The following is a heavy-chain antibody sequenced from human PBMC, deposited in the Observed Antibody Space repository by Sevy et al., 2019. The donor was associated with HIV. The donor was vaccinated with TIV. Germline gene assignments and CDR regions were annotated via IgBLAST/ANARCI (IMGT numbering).Heavy chain of an antibody. J-gene: IGHJ4*02. CDR2: ISSDDGT. CDR3: AKGLSSLFAKPDY. V-gene: IGHV3-23*01. D-gene: IGHD6-13*01. Sequence: GGSLRLSCAASGFTFSSYGMNWVRQAPGKGLEWISVISSDDGTHYADSMKGRFTISRDNSKNTLYLQMNSLRAEDTALYYCAKGLSSLFAKPDYWGQGTLVTVSS. CDR1: GFTFSSYG.